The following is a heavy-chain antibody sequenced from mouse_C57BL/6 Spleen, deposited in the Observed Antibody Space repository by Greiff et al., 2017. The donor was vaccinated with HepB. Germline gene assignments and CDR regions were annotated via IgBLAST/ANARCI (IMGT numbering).Heavy chain of an antibody. CDR3: ARDHYYGSSYDYYAMDY. V-gene: IGHV3-6*01. Sequence: EVQRVESGPGLVKPSQSLSLTCSVTGYSITSGYYWNWIRQFPGNKLEWMGYISYDGSNNYNPSLNNRISITRDTSKNQFFLKLNSVTTEDTATYYCARDHYYGSSYDYYAMDYWGQGTSVTVSS. CDR1: GYSITSGYY. CDR2: ISYDGSN. D-gene: IGHD1-1*01. J-gene: IGHJ4*01.